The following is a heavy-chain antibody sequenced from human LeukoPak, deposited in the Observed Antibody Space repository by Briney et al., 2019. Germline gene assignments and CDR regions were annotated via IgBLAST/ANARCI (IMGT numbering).Heavy chain of an antibody. V-gene: IGHV3-30*02. J-gene: IGHJ4*02. D-gene: IGHD2-15*01. CDR3: AKDAPYCSGGSCYSVFDY. CDR2: TRYDGSNK. CDR1: GFTFSSYG. Sequence: GGSLRLSCAASGFTFSSYGMHWVRQAPGKGLEWVAFTRYDGSNKYYADSVKGRFTISRDNSKNTLYLQMNSLRAEDTAVYYCAKDAPYCSGGSCYSVFDYWGQGTLVTVSS.